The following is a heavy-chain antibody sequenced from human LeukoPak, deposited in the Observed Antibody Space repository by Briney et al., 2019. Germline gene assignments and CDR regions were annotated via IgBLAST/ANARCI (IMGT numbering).Heavy chain of an antibody. CDR3: ARGGITIFGVVIHSDY. CDR2: ISWNSGSI. V-gene: IGHV3-9*01. Sequence: PGRSLRLSCAASGFTFDDYAMHWVRQAPGKGLEWVSGISWNSGSIGYADSVKGRFTISRDNAKNSLYLQMNSLRAEDTALYYCARGGITIFGVVIHSDYWGQGTLVTVSS. J-gene: IGHJ4*02. CDR1: GFTFDDYA. D-gene: IGHD3-3*01.